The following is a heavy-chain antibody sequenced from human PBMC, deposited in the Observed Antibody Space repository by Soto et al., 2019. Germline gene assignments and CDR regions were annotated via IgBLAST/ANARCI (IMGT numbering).Heavy chain of an antibody. CDR3: ASEKYSSSSYWFDP. CDR1: GFTFSSYE. V-gene: IGHV3-48*03. J-gene: IGHJ5*02. Sequence: SGGSLRLSCAASGFTFSSYEMNWVRQAPGKGLEWVSYISSSGSTIYYADSVKGRFTISRDNAKNSLYLQMNSLRAEDTAVYYCASEKYSSSSYWFDPWGQGTLVTVSS. D-gene: IGHD6-13*01. CDR2: ISSSGSTI.